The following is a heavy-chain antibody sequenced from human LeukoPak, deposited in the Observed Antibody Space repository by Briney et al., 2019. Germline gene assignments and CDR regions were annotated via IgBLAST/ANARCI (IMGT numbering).Heavy chain of an antibody. Sequence: PGGSLRLSCAASGFTFSSYAMHWVRQAPGKGLEWVAVISYDGSNKYYADSVKGRFTISRDNSKNTLYLQMNSLRAEDTAVYYCARDVGSYLVYYYYYMDVWGKGTTVTVSS. CDR1: GFTFSSYA. V-gene: IGHV3-30*04. D-gene: IGHD3-10*01. J-gene: IGHJ6*03. CDR3: ARDVGSYLVYYYYYMDV. CDR2: ISYDGSNK.